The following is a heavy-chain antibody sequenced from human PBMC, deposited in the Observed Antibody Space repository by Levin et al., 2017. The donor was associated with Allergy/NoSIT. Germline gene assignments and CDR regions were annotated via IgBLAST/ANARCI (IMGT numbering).Heavy chain of an antibody. Sequence: SETLSLTCAVYGGSFSGYYWSWIRQPPGKGLEWIGEINHSGSTNYNPSRKRGVRSSVDTSKNQFSLKLSSVTAADTAVYYCARAPPSRGVRFLEWLRGGYYGMDVWGQGTTVTVSS. CDR3: ARAPPSRGVRFLEWLRGGYYGMDV. V-gene: IGHV4-34*01. CDR2: INHSGST. D-gene: IGHD3-3*01. CDR1: GGSFSGYY. J-gene: IGHJ6*02.